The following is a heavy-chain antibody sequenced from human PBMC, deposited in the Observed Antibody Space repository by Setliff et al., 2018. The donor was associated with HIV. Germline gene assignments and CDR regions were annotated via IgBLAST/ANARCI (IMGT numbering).Heavy chain of an antibody. Sequence: ASVKVSCKASGYTFTGYYMHWVRQAPGQGLEWMGWINPNSGGTNYAQKFQGWVTMTRDTSISTAYMELSRLRSDDTAVYYCARVGGRDGYNWEYYFDYWGQGTLGPSPQ. V-gene: IGHV1-2*04. CDR1: GYTFTGYY. CDR3: ARVGGRDGYNWEYYFDY. J-gene: IGHJ4*02. CDR2: INPNSGGT. D-gene: IGHD5-12*01.